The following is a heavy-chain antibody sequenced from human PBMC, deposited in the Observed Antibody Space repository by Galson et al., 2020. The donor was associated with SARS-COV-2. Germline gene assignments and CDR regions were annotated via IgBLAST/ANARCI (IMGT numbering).Heavy chain of an antibody. Sequence: SETLSLTCPVSGGSISSYYWSWIRQPPGKGLEWIGNIYYSGSTNYNPSLKSRVTISVDTSKNQFSLKLSSVTAADTAVYYCARANSYYGLGSLQDYFDYWGQGTLVTVSS. J-gene: IGHJ4*02. CDR1: GGSISSYY. CDR3: ARANSYYGLGSLQDYFDY. V-gene: IGHV4-59*13. D-gene: IGHD3-10*01. CDR2: IYYSGST.